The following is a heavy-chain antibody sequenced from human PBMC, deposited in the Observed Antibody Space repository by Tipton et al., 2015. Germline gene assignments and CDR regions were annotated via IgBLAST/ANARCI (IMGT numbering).Heavy chain of an antibody. CDR1: GFTFDDYG. D-gene: IGHD5-12*01. Sequence: GSLRLSCTPSGFTFDDYGMTWVRQAPGKGLEWVANIKPDGSESYYLDSVKGRFTFFRDNAKNSLHLQLNNLRAEDTAVYYCARSGGYGWDFWGQGTLVTVSS. V-gene: IGHV3-7*01. J-gene: IGHJ4*02. CDR3: ARSGGYGWDF. CDR2: IKPDGSES.